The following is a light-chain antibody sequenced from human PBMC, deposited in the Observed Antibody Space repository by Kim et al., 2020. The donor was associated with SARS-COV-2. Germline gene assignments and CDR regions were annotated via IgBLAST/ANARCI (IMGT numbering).Light chain of an antibody. J-gene: IGKJ2*03. CDR1: HNVGSN. CDR3: HPYNKWTLYS. Sequence: EIVITQSPATLSVSPGERVTLSCRASHNVGSNLAWYQQKAGQAPRLIIYGASTRATIIPARFSGSGSGTEFTLTISSLQSEDFAVYYCHPYNKWTLYSFGQGTKLEI. V-gene: IGKV3-15*01. CDR2: GAS.